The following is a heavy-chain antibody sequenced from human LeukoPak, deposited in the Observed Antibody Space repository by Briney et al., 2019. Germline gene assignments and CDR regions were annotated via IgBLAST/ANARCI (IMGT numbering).Heavy chain of an antibody. D-gene: IGHD2-2*03. J-gene: IGHJ4*02. CDR1: GFTFSSYG. CDR2: ISYDGSNK. V-gene: IGHV3-30*18. Sequence: PGRSLRLSCAASGFTFSSYGMHWVRQAPGKGLEWVAVISYDGSNKYYADSVKGRFTISRDNSKNTLCLQMNSLRAEDTAVYYCAKDLDIVVVPAAPGGWGQGTLVTVSS. CDR3: AKDLDIVVVPAAPGG.